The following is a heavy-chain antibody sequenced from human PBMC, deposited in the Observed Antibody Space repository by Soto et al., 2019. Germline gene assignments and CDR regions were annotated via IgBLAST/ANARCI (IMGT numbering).Heavy chain of an antibody. J-gene: IGHJ4*02. CDR2: IYYSGST. CDR3: ARTVDIGYDYSTRYYFDY. D-gene: IGHD4-4*01. V-gene: IGHV4-39*01. CDR1: GGSISSSSYY. Sequence: SETLSLTCSVSGGSISSSSYYWGWIRQPPGKGLEWIGSIYYSGSTYYNPSLKSRVTISVDSSKNQFSLKLSSVTAADTAVYYCARTVDIGYDYSTRYYFDYWGQGTLVTVSS.